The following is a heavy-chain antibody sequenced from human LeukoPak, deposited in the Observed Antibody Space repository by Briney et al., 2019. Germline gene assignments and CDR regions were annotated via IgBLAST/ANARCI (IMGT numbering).Heavy chain of an antibody. CDR2: INPNSGGT. D-gene: IGHD5-24*01. CDR1: GYTFTGYY. Sequence: ASVTVSCKASGYTFTGYYMHWVRQAPGQGLEWMGWINPNSGGTNYAQKFQGRVTMTRDTSISTAYMELSSLRSEDTAVYYCARAMATIHNWFDPWGQGTLVTVSS. CDR3: ARAMATIHNWFDP. V-gene: IGHV1-2*02. J-gene: IGHJ5*02.